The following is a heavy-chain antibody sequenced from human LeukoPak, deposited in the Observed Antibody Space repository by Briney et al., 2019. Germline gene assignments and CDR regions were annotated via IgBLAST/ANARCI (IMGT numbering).Heavy chain of an antibody. V-gene: IGHV3-74*01. CDR3: AREWKKTEAFDY. CDR2: INTDGSST. Sequence: GGSLRLSCAASGFTFSSYWMHWVRQAPGKGLVWVSRINTDGSSTTYADSVKGRFTISRDNAKNTLYLQMSSLRAEDTAVYYCAREWKKTEAFDYWGQGTLVTVSS. J-gene: IGHJ4*02. D-gene: IGHD1-1*01. CDR1: GFTFSSYW.